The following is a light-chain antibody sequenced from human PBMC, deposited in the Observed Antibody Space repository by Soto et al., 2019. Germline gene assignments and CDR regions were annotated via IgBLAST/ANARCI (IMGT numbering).Light chain of an antibody. CDR3: SSYTSSSTLV. CDR2: DVS. J-gene: IGLJ2*01. CDR1: SSDGGGYNY. V-gene: IGLV2-14*01. Sequence: QSALTQPASVSGSHGQSITISCTGTSSDGGGYNYVSWYHQHPGKAPQLMIYDVSNRPSGFSNRYSGSKSGNTASLTISGLQAEAEADYYFSSYTSSSTLVLGGGTKLTVL.